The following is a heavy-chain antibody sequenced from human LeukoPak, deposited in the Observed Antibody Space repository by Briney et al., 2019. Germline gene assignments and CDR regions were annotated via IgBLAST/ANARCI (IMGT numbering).Heavy chain of an antibody. D-gene: IGHD6-13*01. J-gene: IGHJ6*03. CDR1: GGSISSYY. CDR2: IYYSGST. Sequence: PSETLSLTCTVSGGSISSYYWSWIRQPPGKGLEWIGYIYYSGSTNYNPSLKSRVTISVDTSKNQFSLKLSSVTAADTAVYYCARVEAAAGLSYYYYMDVWGKGTTVTVSS. CDR3: ARVEAAAGLSYYYYMDV. V-gene: IGHV4-59*01.